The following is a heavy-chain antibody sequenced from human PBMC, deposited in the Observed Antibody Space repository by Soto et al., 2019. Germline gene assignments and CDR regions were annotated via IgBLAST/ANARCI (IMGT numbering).Heavy chain of an antibody. CDR2: IYSGGST. D-gene: IGHD3-10*01. CDR3: ARGGGYYGSGELLSYAFDI. Sequence: GGSLRLSCAASGFTVSSNYMSWVRQAPGKGLEWVSVIYSGGSTYYADSVKGRFTISRHNSKNTLYLQMNSLRAEDTAVYYCARGGGYYGSGELLSYAFDIWGQGTMVTVSS. V-gene: IGHV3-53*04. J-gene: IGHJ3*02. CDR1: GFTVSSNY.